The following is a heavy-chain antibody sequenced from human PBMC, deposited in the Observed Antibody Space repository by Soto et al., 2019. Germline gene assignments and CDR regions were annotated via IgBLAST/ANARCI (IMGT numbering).Heavy chain of an antibody. CDR2: ISNSFSDGNT. J-gene: IGHJ4*02. V-gene: IGHV3-23*01. CDR3: AKVFSPEGGNYFDH. Sequence: GWSLRVSSAASGFTFSNFAMNWARQAPGKGLEWVSAISNSFSDGNTHYADSVKGRFPISRDNDKNTVFLEIDSLRAEDTAVYYCAKVFSPEGGNYFDHWGPGTLVTVSS. CDR1: GFTFSNFA.